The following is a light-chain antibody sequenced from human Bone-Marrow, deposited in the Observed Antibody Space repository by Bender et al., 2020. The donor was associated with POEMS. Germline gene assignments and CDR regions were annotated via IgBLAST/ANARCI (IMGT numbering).Light chain of an antibody. Sequence: QSVLTQPPSASGTPGQRVPISCSGSTSNIGGNPVNWYQQLPGTAPRLLIYTNNERPSGVPDRFSGSKSGTSASLAITGLQSDDEAIYFCVAWDASLNGWVFGGGTKLTVL. V-gene: IGLV1-44*01. CDR3: VAWDASLNGWV. CDR2: TNN. CDR1: TSNIGGNP. J-gene: IGLJ3*02.